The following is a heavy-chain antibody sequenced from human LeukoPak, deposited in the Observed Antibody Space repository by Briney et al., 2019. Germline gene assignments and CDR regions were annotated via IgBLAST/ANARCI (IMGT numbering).Heavy chain of an antibody. CDR1: GFTFSIYW. J-gene: IGHJ6*02. CDR2: IKEDGSVK. CDR3: ARGWKLSLDV. Sequence: PGGSLRLSCAASGFTFSIYWMTWVRQAPGKGLEWVANIKEDGSVKYYVDSVKGRFTISRDNAKKSLYLQMNNLRGGDTAVYFCARGWKLSLDVWGQGPTVTVSS. V-gene: IGHV3-7*04. D-gene: IGHD1-1*01.